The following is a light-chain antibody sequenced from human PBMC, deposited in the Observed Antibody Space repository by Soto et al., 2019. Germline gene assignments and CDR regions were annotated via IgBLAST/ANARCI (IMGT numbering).Light chain of an antibody. CDR1: QSISAW. J-gene: IGKJ1*01. Sequence: DIQMTQSPSTLSASVGDRVSINCRASQSISAWLAWYQQKPGKAPRLLIYKASTLEIGVPSRFSGSGSGTEFTLTISSLQPDDVATYYCQQYNDYSGTFGQGTKVDIK. CDR2: KAS. CDR3: QQYNDYSGT. V-gene: IGKV1-5*03.